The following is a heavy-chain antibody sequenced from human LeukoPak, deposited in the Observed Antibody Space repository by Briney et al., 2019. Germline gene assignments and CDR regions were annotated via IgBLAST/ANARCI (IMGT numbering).Heavy chain of an antibody. Sequence: GGSLRLSCPASGFTASRNYMSWARLAPGKGLEWVSIITSGGSTHYAESVKGRFAISRDNSKNTMYLQMNSLRAEDTAVYYCATRALPGYYYGMDGWGHGTTVTVSS. CDR1: GFTASRNY. D-gene: IGHD2-15*01. CDR3: ATRALPGYYYGMDG. J-gene: IGHJ6*02. CDR2: ITSGGST. V-gene: IGHV3-66*01.